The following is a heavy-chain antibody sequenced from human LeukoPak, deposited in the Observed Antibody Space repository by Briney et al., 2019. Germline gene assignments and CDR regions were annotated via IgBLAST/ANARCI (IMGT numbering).Heavy chain of an antibody. D-gene: IGHD3-22*01. CDR2: IYYSGST. J-gene: IGHJ4*02. V-gene: IGHV4-39*07. CDR1: GGSISSSSYY. Sequence: SETLSLTCTVSGGSISSSSYYWGWIRQPPGKGLEWIGSIYYSGSTYYNPSLKSRVTISVDTSKNQFSLKLSSVTAADTAVYYCARDGEDYYDSSGYPWGQGTLVTVSS. CDR3: ARDGEDYYDSSGYP.